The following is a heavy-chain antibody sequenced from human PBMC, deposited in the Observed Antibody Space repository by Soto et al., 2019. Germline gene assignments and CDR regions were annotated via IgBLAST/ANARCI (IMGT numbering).Heavy chain of an antibody. J-gene: IGHJ4*02. Sequence: SETLSLTCAVSGGSISSGGYSWSWIRQPPGKGLEWIGYIYHSGSTYYNPSLKSRVTISVDRSKNQFSLKLSSVTAADTAVYYCARGRGDVATISWFFDYWGQGTLVTVSS. CDR3: ARGRGDVATISWFFDY. CDR1: GGSISSGGYS. D-gene: IGHD5-12*01. V-gene: IGHV4-30-2*01. CDR2: IYHSGST.